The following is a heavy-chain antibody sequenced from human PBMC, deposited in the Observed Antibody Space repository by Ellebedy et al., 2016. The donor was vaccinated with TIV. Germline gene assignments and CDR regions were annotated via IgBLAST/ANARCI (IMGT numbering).Heavy chain of an antibody. Sequence: AASVKVSCKASGYTFTSYGISWVRQAPGQGLEWMGWISAYNGNTNYAQKLKGRVTMTTDTSTSTADMEMRSLRSDDTAVYYCARSGYDANRSEGMDVWGQGTTVTVSS. CDR1: GYTFTSYG. D-gene: IGHD3-22*01. V-gene: IGHV1-18*01. J-gene: IGHJ6*02. CDR3: ARSGYDANRSEGMDV. CDR2: ISAYNGNT.